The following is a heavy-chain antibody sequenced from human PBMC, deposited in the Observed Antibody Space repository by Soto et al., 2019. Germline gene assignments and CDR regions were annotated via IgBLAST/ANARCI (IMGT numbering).Heavy chain of an antibody. CDR3: ASFVCSGGSCYSARPH. CDR2: IIPIFGTA. CDR1: GGIFSSYA. V-gene: IGHV1-69*12. D-gene: IGHD2-15*01. J-gene: IGHJ4*02. Sequence: QVQLVQSGAEVKKPGSSVKVSCKASGGIFSSYAISWVRQAPGQGLEWMGGIIPIFGTANYAQKFQGRVTITADESTSTAYMELSSLRSEDTAVYYCASFVCSGGSCYSARPHWGQGTLVTVSS.